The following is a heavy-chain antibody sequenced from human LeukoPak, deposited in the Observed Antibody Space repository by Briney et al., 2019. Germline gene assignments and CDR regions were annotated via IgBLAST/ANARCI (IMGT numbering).Heavy chain of an antibody. V-gene: IGHV4-4*09. CDR2: IYSSGRT. Sequence: SETLSLTCTVSGGSISSYYWTWIRQPPGKGLEWIGYIYSSGRTNYNPSLKSQVTMSVDTSKNQFSLKLNSVTAADTAVYYCARGGVLYYAGVWGKGTTVTVSS. J-gene: IGHJ6*04. CDR1: GGSISSYY. D-gene: IGHD2-8*01. CDR3: ARGGVLYYAGV.